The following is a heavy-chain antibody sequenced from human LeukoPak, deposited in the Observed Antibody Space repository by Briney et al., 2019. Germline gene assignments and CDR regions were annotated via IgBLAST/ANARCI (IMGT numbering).Heavy chain of an antibody. CDR2: ISRSGSNT. V-gene: IGHV3-23*01. CDR3: AKRSEVASNYYFDY. J-gene: IGHJ4*02. Sequence: GGSLRLSCAASGFTFSSYGMSWVRQAPGKGLEWVSAISRSGSNTYYADSVKGRFTISRDNSKNTLYLQMNSLRAEDTAVYYCAKRSEVASNYYFDYWGQGTLVTVSS. CDR1: GFTFSSYG. D-gene: IGHD5-24*01.